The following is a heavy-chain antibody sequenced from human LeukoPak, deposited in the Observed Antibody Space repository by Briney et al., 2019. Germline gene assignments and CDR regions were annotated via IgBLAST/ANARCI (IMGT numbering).Heavy chain of an antibody. CDR3: ARDRKDYAALNWFDP. V-gene: IGHV3-30-3*01. J-gene: IGHJ5*02. CDR1: GFTFSSYA. D-gene: IGHD4-17*01. CDR2: ISYDGSNK. Sequence: GGSLRLSCAASGFTFSSYAMHWVRQAPGKGLEWVAVISYDGSNKYYADSVKGRFTISRDNSKNTLYLQMNSLRAEDTAVYYCARDRKDYAALNWFDPWGQGTLVPVSS.